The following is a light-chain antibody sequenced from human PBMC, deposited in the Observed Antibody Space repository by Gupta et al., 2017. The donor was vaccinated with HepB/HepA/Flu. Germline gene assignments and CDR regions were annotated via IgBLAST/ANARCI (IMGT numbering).Light chain of an antibody. Sequence: QSALTQPPSASGAPGQSITISCTGSDSDVGGYDYVSWYQQHPGKAPKLIIFQVSKRPSGVPDRFSGSKSGNTASLTVSGVQAEDEADYYCSSYGGNSDVVFGGGTKLTVL. CDR2: QVS. CDR1: DSDVGGYDY. V-gene: IGLV2-8*01. CDR3: SSYGGNSDVV. J-gene: IGLJ2*01.